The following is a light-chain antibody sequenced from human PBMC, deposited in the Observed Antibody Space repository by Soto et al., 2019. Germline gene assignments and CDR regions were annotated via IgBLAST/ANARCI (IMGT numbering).Light chain of an antibody. J-gene: IGLJ1*01. CDR2: GDS. V-gene: IGLV1-40*01. CDR1: SSNIGAGYD. CDR3: QSSDSRLSGAAV. Sequence: QSVLTQPPSVSGAPGQRVTISCTGSSSNIGAGYDVNWYQQLPGTAPKLLIFGDSNRPSGVPDRFSGSKSGTSASLAITGLQAADEADYYCQSSDSRLSGAAVFGTGTKVTVL.